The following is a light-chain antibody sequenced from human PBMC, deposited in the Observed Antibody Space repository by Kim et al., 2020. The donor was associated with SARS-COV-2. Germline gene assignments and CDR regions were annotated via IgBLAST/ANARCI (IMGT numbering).Light chain of an antibody. Sequence: SASVGDRVTITCRASQDISSWLAWYQQKPGKAPKVLIYAASSLRSGVPSRFSGRGSGTEFTLTISSLQPEDFATYYCQQYNSLPRTFGQGTKLEI. CDR3: QQYNSLPRT. J-gene: IGKJ2*01. V-gene: IGKV1-12*01. CDR2: AAS. CDR1: QDISSW.